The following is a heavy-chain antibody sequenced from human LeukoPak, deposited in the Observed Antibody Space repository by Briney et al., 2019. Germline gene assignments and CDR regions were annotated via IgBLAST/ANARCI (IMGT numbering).Heavy chain of an antibody. J-gene: IGHJ4*02. D-gene: IGHD4-23*01. Sequence: PGGSLRLSCAASGFTFSNYAMSWVRQAPGKGLEWVSGISGSGGRTHYADSVKGRFTLSRDNSKNTLYLHMNSLRAEDTAVYYCAKDETTEVTNVDYWGQGTLVTVSS. CDR3: AKDETTEVTNVDY. CDR2: ISGSGGRT. V-gene: IGHV3-23*01. CDR1: GFTFSNYA.